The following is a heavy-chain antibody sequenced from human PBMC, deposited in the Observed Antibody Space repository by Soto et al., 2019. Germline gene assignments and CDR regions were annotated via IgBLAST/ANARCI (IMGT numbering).Heavy chain of an antibody. D-gene: IGHD3-22*01. J-gene: IGHJ4*02. CDR2: IIPILGIA. CDR1: GGTFSSYT. Sequence: SVKVSCKASGGTFSSYTISWVRQAPGQGLEWMGRIIPILGIANYAQKFQGRVTITADKSTSTAYMELSSLRSEDTAVYYCASEQQSTYYYDSSSVYWGQGTLVTVSS. CDR3: ASEQQSTYYYDSSSVY. V-gene: IGHV1-69*02.